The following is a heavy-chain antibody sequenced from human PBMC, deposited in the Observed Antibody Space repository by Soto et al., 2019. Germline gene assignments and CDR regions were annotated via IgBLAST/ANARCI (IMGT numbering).Heavy chain of an antibody. D-gene: IGHD2-8*01. J-gene: IGHJ6*02. CDR3: AKLGGSFVLMVYVDPYYYYGMDV. Sequence: VGSLSHSCAASGFTFISYGMHWVRQAPGKGLEWVSVISYDGSNRYYADSVKGRFTTSRDNSKNTLYLQMNSLRAEDTAVYYCAKLGGSFVLMVYVDPYYYYGMDVWGQGTTVTVSS. CDR1: GFTFISYG. CDR2: ISYDGSNR. V-gene: IGHV3-30*18.